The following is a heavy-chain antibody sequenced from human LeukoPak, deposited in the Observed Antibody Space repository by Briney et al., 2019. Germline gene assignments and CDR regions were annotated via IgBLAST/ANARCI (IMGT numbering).Heavy chain of an antibody. CDR1: GGSISSYY. V-gene: IGHV4-59*08. CDR2: IYYSGST. D-gene: IGHD6-13*01. Sequence: SETLSLTCTVSGGSISSYYWSWIRQPPGKGLEWIGYIYYSGSTNYNPSLKSRVTISVDTSKNQFSLKLSSVTAADTAVYYCARQARIAAAGTLVYWGQGTLVTVSS. J-gene: IGHJ4*02. CDR3: ARQARIAAAGTLVY.